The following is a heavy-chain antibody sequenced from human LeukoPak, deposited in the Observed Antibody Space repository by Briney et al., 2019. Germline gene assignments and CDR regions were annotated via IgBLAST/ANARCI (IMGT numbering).Heavy chain of an antibody. J-gene: IGHJ5*02. CDR1: GGTLSNHA. V-gene: IGHV1-69*13. CDR2: IIPIFGIT. Sequence: SVKVSCKASGGTLSNHAVSWVRQAPGQGLEWMGGIIPIFGITNYAQKLQGTVTITADESTSTAYMELSSLRSEDTAFYYCARGAVRYYDFWSGYSDNWFDPWGQGTLVTVSS. CDR3: ARGAVRYYDFWSGYSDNWFDP. D-gene: IGHD3-3*01.